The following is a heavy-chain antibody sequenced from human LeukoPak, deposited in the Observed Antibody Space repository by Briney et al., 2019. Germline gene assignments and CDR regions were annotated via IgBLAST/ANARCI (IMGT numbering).Heavy chain of an antibody. CDR1: GGSIRSYY. CDR2: IYYSGCT. V-gene: IGHV4-59*08. J-gene: IGHJ4*02. D-gene: IGHD3-10*01. CDR3: ARHPLGYYGSGTYYNGGYFDY. Sequence: TSETLSLTCTVSGGSIRSYYWSWIRQPPGKGLEWIGYIYYSGCTNYNPSLKSRVTISVDTSKNQFSLKLSSVTAADTAVYYCARHPLGYYGSGTYYNGGYFDYWGQGTLVTVSS.